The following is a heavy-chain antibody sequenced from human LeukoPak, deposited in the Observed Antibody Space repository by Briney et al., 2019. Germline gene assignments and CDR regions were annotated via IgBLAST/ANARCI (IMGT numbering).Heavy chain of an antibody. D-gene: IGHD2-21*02. V-gene: IGHV4-59*08. CDR2: IYSSGNT. Sequence: GSLRLSCAASGFTFSNYAMSWVRQAPGKGLEWVGSIYSSGNTNYNASLKSRVTISVDTSKSQFSLKLSSVTAADTAVYYCARRVVVTAIQKDAFDIWGQGTMVTVSS. CDR1: GFTFSNYA. J-gene: IGHJ3*02. CDR3: ARRVVVTAIQKDAFDI.